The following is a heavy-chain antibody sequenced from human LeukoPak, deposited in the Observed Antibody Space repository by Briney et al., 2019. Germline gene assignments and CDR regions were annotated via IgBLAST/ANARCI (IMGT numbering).Heavy chain of an antibody. D-gene: IGHD5-18*01. CDR3: AREVDTAIVFDY. Sequence: GSVKVSRKASGYTFTSYAMHWVRQAPGQRLEWMGWINAGNGNTKYSQKFQGRVTITRDTSANTAYMELSSLRSEDTAVYYCAREVDTAIVFDYWGQGTLVTVSS. V-gene: IGHV1-3*01. J-gene: IGHJ4*02. CDR2: INAGNGNT. CDR1: GYTFTSYA.